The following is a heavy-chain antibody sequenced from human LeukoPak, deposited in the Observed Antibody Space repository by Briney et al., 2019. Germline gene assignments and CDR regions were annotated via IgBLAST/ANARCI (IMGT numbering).Heavy chain of an antibody. CDR2: INPNSGVT. Sequence: ASVRISCKAPGGTFSSYAISWVRQGPGQGLEWMGRINPNSGVTNYAQKFQGRVTMTRDTSISTAYMELSRLRSDDTAVYYCARVYNIADHFDYWGQGTLVTVSS. CDR1: GGTFSSYA. V-gene: IGHV1-2*02. D-gene: IGHD6-13*01. J-gene: IGHJ4*02. CDR3: ARVYNIADHFDY.